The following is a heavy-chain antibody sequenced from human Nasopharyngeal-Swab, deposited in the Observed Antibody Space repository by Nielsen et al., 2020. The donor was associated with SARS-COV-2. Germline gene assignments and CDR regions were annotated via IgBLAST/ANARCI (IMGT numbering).Heavy chain of an antibody. Sequence: SETLSLTCTVSGGSISIYHWSWIRQPPGKGLEWIGYIYDSGSTNYNPSLKSRVTISVDTSKNQFSLKLSSVTAADTAVYYCARGADSSGYSMYYFDYWGQGTLVTVSS. J-gene: IGHJ4*02. V-gene: IGHV4-59*01. CDR3: ARGADSSGYSMYYFDY. CDR1: GGSISIYH. CDR2: IYDSGST. D-gene: IGHD3-22*01.